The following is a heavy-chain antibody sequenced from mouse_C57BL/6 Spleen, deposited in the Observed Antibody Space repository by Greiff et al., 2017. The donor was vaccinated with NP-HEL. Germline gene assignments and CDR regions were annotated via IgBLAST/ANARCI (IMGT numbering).Heavy chain of an antibody. D-gene: IGHD2-14*01. J-gene: IGHJ3*01. CDR2: IHPNSGST. CDR3: ARGEVSERFAY. V-gene: IGHV1-64*01. CDR1: GYTFTSYW. Sequence: QVQLKQPGAELVKPGASVKLSCKASGYTFTSYWMHWVKQRPGQGLEWIGMIHPNSGSTNYNEKFKSKATLTVDKSSSTAYMQLSSLTSEDAAVYYCARGEVSERFAYWGQGTLVTVSA.